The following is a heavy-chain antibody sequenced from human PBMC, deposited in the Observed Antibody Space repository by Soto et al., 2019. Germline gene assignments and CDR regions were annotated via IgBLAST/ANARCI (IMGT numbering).Heavy chain of an antibody. D-gene: IGHD2-15*01. CDR1: GFTFSSYG. V-gene: IGHV3-33*01. J-gene: IGHJ6*02. CDR3: ARSVGRNYYGMDV. CDR2: IWYDGSNK. Sequence: QVQLVESGGGVVQPGRSLRLSCAASGFTFSSYGMHWVRQAPGKGLEWVAVIWYDGSNKYYADSVKGRFTISRDNSKNTLYLQRNSLRAEDTAVYYCARSVGRNYYGMDVWGQGTTVTVSS.